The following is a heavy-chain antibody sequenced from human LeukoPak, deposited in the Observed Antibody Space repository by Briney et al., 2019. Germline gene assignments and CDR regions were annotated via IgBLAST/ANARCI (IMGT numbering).Heavy chain of an antibody. J-gene: IGHJ3*02. CDR3: ARGGYYDSSGHDAFDI. CDR1: GYTFTGNY. D-gene: IGHD3-22*01. V-gene: IGHV1-2*04. Sequence: GASVKVSCKASGYTFTGNYMYWVRQAPGQWLEWMGGINPNSGGTNYAQKFQGWVTMTRDTSISTAYMELSRLRSDDTAVYYCARGGYYDSSGHDAFDIWGQGTMVTVSS. CDR2: INPNSGGT.